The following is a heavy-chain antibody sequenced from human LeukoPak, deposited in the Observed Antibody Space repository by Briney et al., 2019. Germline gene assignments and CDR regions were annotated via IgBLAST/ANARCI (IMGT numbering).Heavy chain of an antibody. CDR1: GFTIRDSY. CDR3: ESSPSAGPLDF. Sequence: GGSLRLPCAASGFTIRDSYMTWIRQAPGKGREWVSYISERGTNIHYADSVRGRFTISRDTASNSEYLEMNGLRVDDTAVYCCESSPSAGPLDFWGQGTLVTVFS. CDR2: ISERGTNI. V-gene: IGHV3-11*01. D-gene: IGHD3-10*01. J-gene: IGHJ4*02.